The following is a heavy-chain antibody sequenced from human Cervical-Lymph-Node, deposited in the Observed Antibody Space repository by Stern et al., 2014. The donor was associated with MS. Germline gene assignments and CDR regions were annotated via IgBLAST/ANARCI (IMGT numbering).Heavy chain of an antibody. V-gene: IGHV3-11*01. D-gene: IGHD2-21*02. CDR3: VRASDPLFEY. Sequence: VHLVESGGGAVKPGGSLRLSCAVSGFTFSDYHMHWIRQAPGKGLEWISYIGTTGKTIYYADSVKGWFTISRDNAKNSLYLQMNSLRVEDTAVYYCVRASDPLFEYWGQGTLVTVSS. CDR1: GFTFSDYH. J-gene: IGHJ4*02. CDR2: IGTTGKTI.